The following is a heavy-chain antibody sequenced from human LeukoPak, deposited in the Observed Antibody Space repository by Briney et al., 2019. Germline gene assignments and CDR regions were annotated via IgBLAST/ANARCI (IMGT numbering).Heavy chain of an antibody. CDR3: ARERPYYYTGPTGDYKALQY. V-gene: IGHV3-7*03. CDR1: GFTFSNYW. J-gene: IGHJ4*02. D-gene: IGHD3-9*01. CDR2: IKEDGSEK. Sequence: GGSLTLSCRASGFTFSNYWMSWVRQAPGKGLEWLANIKEDGSEKKYVDSLRGRITISRDNAKNVLYLQMNSLRAEDTAVYFCARERPYYYTGPTGDYKALQYWGPGTLVTVSS.